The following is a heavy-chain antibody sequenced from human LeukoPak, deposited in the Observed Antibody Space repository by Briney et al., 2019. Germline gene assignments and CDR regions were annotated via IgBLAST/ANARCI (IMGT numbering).Heavy chain of an antibody. Sequence: ASVKVSCKASGYTFTNYGISWVRQAPGQGLEWMGWISDHNGNTKYAQKFQGRVTMTTDTSTSTAYMELRSLRSDDTAVYYCARVGLLRYYFDHWGQGTLVTVSS. CDR3: ARVGLLRYYFDH. J-gene: IGHJ4*02. V-gene: IGHV1-18*01. CDR2: ISDHNGNT. CDR1: GYTFTNYG. D-gene: IGHD3-10*02.